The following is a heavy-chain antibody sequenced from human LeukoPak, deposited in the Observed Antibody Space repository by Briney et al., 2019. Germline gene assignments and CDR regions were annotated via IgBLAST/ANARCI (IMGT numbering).Heavy chain of an antibody. CDR1: GFTFSTYG. J-gene: IGHJ3*02. Sequence: GGSLRLSCAASGFTFSTYGMHWVRQAPGKGLEWVAFIRHDGRDKDYAASVKGRFTVSRDNSKNTLYLQMNSLRAEDTAVYYCAKARSYCGGDCSLYAFDIWGQGTMVTVSS. V-gene: IGHV3-30*02. CDR2: IRHDGRDK. D-gene: IGHD2-21*01. CDR3: AKARSYCGGDCSLYAFDI.